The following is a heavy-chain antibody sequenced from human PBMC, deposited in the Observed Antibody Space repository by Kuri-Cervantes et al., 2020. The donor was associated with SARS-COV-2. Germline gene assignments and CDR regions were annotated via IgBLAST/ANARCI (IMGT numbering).Heavy chain of an antibody. V-gene: IGHV3-15*01. Sequence: SCAASGFTFSNAWMSWVRQAPGKGLEWVDRIKSKTDGGTTDYAAPVKGRFTISRDDSKNTLYLQMNSLKTEDTAVYYCTRDDEGYCSGGSCYLSLPWDWGQGTLVTVSS. J-gene: IGHJ4*02. CDR2: IKSKTDGGTT. D-gene: IGHD2-15*01. CDR3: TRDDEGYCSGGSCYLSLPWD. CDR1: GFTFSNAW.